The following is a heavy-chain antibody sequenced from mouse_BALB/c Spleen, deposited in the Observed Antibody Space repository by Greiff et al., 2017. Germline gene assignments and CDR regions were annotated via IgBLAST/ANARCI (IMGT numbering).Heavy chain of an antibody. Sequence: EVQLVESGGGLVQPGGSLRLSCATSGFTFTDYYMSWVRQPPGKALEWLGFIRNKANGYTTEYSASVKGRFTISRDNSQSILYLQMNTLRAEDSATYYCARAGDYYGSSFAYWGQGTLVTVSA. J-gene: IGHJ3*01. CDR3: ARAGDYYGSSFAY. CDR2: IRNKANGYTT. CDR1: GFTFTDYY. V-gene: IGHV7-3*02. D-gene: IGHD1-1*01.